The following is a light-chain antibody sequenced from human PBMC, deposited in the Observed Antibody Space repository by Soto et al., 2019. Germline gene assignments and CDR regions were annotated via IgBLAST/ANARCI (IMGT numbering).Light chain of an antibody. V-gene: IGLV1-47*02. Sequence: QSALTQPPSASGTPGQRVTISCSGSYSNVETNYVYWYQQVPGTAPKLLIYTNDQRPSGVPDRFSASKSGTSASLAISGLRSEDEADYFCSATDDSLGGPVFGGGTKVTVL. CDR1: YSNVETNY. CDR3: SATDDSLGGPV. CDR2: TND. J-gene: IGLJ2*01.